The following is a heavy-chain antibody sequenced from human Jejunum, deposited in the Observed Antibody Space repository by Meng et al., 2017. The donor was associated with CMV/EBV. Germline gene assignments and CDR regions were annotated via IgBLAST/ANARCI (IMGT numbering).Heavy chain of an antibody. Sequence: QVQLQQWGAGPLRPSETLSLTCAVYDGSLSGYYWSWIRQPPGKGLEWIGEINDRGITNYNPSLKSRLTISVDKSKNQYFLNLDSVTAADTAVYYCARNWGEWGQGTLVTVSS. V-gene: IGHV4-34*02. CDR3: ARNWGE. CDR1: DGSLSGYY. J-gene: IGHJ4*02. CDR2: INDRGIT. D-gene: IGHD7-27*01.